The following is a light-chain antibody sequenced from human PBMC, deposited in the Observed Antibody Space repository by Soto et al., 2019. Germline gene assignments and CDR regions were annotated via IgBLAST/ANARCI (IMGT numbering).Light chain of an antibody. CDR3: MQGARWPPT. CDR2: TVS. J-gene: IGKJ1*01. CDR1: QSLVYSDGNAY. V-gene: IGKV2-30*01. Sequence: DVVMTQSPLSLPVTLGQPASISCRSSQSLVYSDGNAYLSWFQQRPGQSPRHLIYTVSNRDSGVPDRFRGSGSGTAFTLKRSRVEAEDVWVYYCMQGARWPPTFGQGTKVEIK.